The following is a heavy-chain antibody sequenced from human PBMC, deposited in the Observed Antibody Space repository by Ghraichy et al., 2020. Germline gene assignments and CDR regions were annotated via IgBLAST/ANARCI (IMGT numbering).Heavy chain of an antibody. CDR3: ARLRRGYCSSTSCYGWWFDP. CDR1: GYSFTSYW. Sequence: GESLNISCKGSGYSFTSYWIGWVRQMPGKGLEWMGIIYPGDSDTRYSPSFQGQVTISADKSISTAYLQWSSLKASDTAMYYCARLRRGYCSSTSCYGWWFDPWGQGTLVTVSS. CDR2: IYPGDSDT. D-gene: IGHD2-2*01. J-gene: IGHJ5*02. V-gene: IGHV5-51*01.